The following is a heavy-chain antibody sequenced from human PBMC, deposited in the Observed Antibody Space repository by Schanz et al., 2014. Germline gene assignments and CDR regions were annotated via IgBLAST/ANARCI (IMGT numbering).Heavy chain of an antibody. J-gene: IGHJ3*02. CDR3: AKGRFGELSDFDI. CDR1: GLIFSNYV. D-gene: IGHD3-10*01. Sequence: EVQLLESGGGLVQPGGSLKLSCAASGLIFSNYVMSWVRQAPGKGLEWVSTIGTSGGTNYAESVKGRFTISRDNSKNTLYLQMNSLRAEDTAVYYCAKGRFGELSDFDIWGQGTMVTVSS. CDR2: IGTSGGT. V-gene: IGHV3-23*01.